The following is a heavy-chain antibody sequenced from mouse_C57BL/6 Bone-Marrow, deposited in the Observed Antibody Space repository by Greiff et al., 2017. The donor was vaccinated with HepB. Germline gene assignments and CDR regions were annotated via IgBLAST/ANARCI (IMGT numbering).Heavy chain of an antibody. CDR2: IDPSDSYT. J-gene: IGHJ1*03. CDR3: ARRTPYEYYGSSPWYFDV. Sequence: QVQLQQPGAELVRPGTSVKLSCKASGYTFTSYWMHWVKQRPGQGLEWIGVIDPSDSYTNYNQKFKGKATLTVDTTSSTAYMQLSSLTSEDSAVYYCARRTPYEYYGSSPWYFDVGGTGTTVTVSS. CDR1: GYTFTSYW. V-gene: IGHV1-59*01. D-gene: IGHD1-1*01.